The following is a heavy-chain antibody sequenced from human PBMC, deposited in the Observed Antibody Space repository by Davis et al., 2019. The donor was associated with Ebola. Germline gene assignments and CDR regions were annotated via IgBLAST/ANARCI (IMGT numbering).Heavy chain of an antibody. J-gene: IGHJ6*02. Sequence: SVKVSCKASGGTFSSYAISWVRQAPGQGLEWMGRIIPILGIANYAQKFQGRVTITADKSTSTAYMELSSLRSEDTAVYYCAREVYSSSWYSYYGMDVWGQGTTVTVSS. CDR1: GGTFSSYA. CDR3: AREVYSSSWYSYYGMDV. D-gene: IGHD6-13*01. V-gene: IGHV1-69*04. CDR2: IIPILGIA.